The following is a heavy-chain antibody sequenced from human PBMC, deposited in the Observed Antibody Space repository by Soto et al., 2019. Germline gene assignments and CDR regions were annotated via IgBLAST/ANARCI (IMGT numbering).Heavy chain of an antibody. Sequence: QVQLVQSGAEVKKPGSSVKVSCKASGGTFSSYALSWVRQAPGRGLEWMGGIIPIFGTANYAQKFQGRVTITADESTSTAYSELSILRSEDTAVYYCARVADSSSWCFDPWGQGTLVTVSS. CDR3: ARVADSSSWCFDP. D-gene: IGHD6-13*01. CDR2: IIPIFGTA. J-gene: IGHJ5*02. CDR1: GGTFSSYA. V-gene: IGHV1-69*01.